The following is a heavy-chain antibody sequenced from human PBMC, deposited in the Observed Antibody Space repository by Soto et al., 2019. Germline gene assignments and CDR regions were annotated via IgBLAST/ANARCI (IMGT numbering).Heavy chain of an antibody. J-gene: IGHJ4*02. V-gene: IGHV4-34*01. D-gene: IGHD3-10*01. Sequence: QVQLQQWGAGLLKPSETLSLTCAVYGGSFSGYYWSWIRQPPGKGLEWFGEINHSGSTNYNPSLKSRVTISVDTSKNQFSLKLSSVTAADTAVYYCARGRFAMVRGVIGYWGQGTLVTVSS. CDR3: ARGRFAMVRGVIGY. CDR1: GGSFSGYY. CDR2: INHSGST.